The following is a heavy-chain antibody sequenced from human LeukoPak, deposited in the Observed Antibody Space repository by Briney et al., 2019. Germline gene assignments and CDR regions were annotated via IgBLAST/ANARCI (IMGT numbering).Heavy chain of an antibody. CDR3: ARGPAGCN. CDR2: IYSGGST. CDR1: GFTFSSNH. V-gene: IGHV3-53*01. J-gene: IGHJ4*02. Sequence: PGGSLRLSCAASGFTFSSNHMSWVRQAPGKGLEWVSVIYSGGSTDYSESVKGRFTISRDNSKNTLYLQMNSLRAEDTAVYHCARGPAGCNWGQGTLVTVSS. D-gene: IGHD4/OR15-4a*01.